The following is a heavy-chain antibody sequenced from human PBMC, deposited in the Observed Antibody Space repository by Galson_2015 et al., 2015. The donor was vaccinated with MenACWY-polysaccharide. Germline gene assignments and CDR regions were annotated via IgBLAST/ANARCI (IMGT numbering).Heavy chain of an antibody. V-gene: IGHV3-7*01. Sequence: SLRLSCAASGFTFSNFWMSWVRQAPGKELEWVASIKQDGSEKYLVDSVKGRFTISRDNAENSLFLQMNSLRAEDTAVYYCARERSVRVVCFDQWGQGTLVTVSS. J-gene: IGHJ4*02. CDR1: GFTFSNFW. CDR3: ARERSVRVVCFDQ. CDR2: IKQDGSEK. D-gene: IGHD3-10*01.